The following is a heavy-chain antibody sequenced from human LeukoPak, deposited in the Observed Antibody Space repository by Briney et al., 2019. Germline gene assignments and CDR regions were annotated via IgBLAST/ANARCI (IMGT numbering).Heavy chain of an antibody. V-gene: IGHV3-23*01. D-gene: IGHD2-2*01. CDR1: GFTFSSYS. Sequence: GGSLRLSCAASGFTFSSYSMNWVRQAPGKGLEWVSAISGSGGSTYYADSVKGRFTISRDNSKNTLYLQMNSLRAEDTAVYYCAKGEGIVVVPAAPYDYWGQGTLVTVSS. CDR3: AKGEGIVVVPAAPYDY. CDR2: ISGSGGST. J-gene: IGHJ4*02.